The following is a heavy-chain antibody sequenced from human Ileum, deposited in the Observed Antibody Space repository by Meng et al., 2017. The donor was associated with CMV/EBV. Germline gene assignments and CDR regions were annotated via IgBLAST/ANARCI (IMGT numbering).Heavy chain of an antibody. J-gene: IGHJ3*02. V-gene: IGHV3-74*01. CDR3: ATDRWCTNGCHNDAGI. D-gene: IGHD2-8*01. CDR1: GFDFSSSG. Sequence: GESLKISCAASGFDFSSSGMRWVRQVPGKGLEWVSLIHGDGRVHINADSAKGRFTISRDNSKNSSYLQMSGLRADDTAVYYCATDRWCTNGCHNDAGIWGQGTMVTVSS. CDR2: IHGDGRVH.